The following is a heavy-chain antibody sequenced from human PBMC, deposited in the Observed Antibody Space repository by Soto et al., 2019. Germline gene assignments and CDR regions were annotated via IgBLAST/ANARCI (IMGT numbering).Heavy chain of an antibody. CDR1: GGTLSDHG. CDR3: ARGVYGSGNYYTGPSAFDI. CDR2: TIPVFNTA. Sequence: QVQLEQSGAEVKKPGSSVKISCKASGGTLSDHGVSWLRQAPGQGLEWVGGTIPVFNTANYAPKFQGRGTIAADRSTNIAYMELGSLRSDDTALYFLARGVYGSGNYYTGPSAFDIWGQGTLVIVSS. D-gene: IGHD3-10*01. J-gene: IGHJ3*02. V-gene: IGHV1-69*06.